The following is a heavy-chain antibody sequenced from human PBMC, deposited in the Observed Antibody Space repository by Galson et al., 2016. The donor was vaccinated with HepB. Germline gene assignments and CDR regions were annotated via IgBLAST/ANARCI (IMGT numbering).Heavy chain of an antibody. CDR3: AKDPGRDGGMDV. Sequence: SLRLSCAASGFTFSSYWMHWVRQAPGKGLVWVSRVKTDGSHTSYADSVLGRFTISRDNARNTLDLQMNNLRAEDTAVYYCAKDPGRDGGMDVWGQGTTVTVFS. CDR1: GFTFSSYW. V-gene: IGHV3-74*01. D-gene: IGHD5-24*01. J-gene: IGHJ6*02. CDR2: VKTDGSHT.